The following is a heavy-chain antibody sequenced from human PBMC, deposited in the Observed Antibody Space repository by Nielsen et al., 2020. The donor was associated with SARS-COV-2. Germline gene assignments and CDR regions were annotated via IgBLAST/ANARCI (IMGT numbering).Heavy chain of an antibody. V-gene: IGHV3-21*01. CDR2: ITMSGAYM. CDR3: VRANRLGYTYGPVLDTFDI. Sequence: GESLKISCAASGFRFTSYTMNWVRQAPGKGLEWLASITMSGAYMYYAASMKGRFTISRENAKNSLYLQMNSLTAGDTAMYYCVRANRLGYTYGPVLDTFDIWGQGTMVTVSS. J-gene: IGHJ3*02. CDR1: GFRFTSYT. D-gene: IGHD3-10*01.